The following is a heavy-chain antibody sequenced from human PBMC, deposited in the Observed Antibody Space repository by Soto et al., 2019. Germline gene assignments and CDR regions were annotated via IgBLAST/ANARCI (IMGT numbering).Heavy chain of an antibody. CDR3: TTGGVPAAGTFDY. CDR1: GFTFSNAW. D-gene: IGHD6-13*01. Sequence: GGSLRLSCAASGFTFSNAWMSWVRQAPGKGLEWVGRIKSKTDGGTTDYAAPVKGRFTISRDDSKNTLYLQMNGLKTEDTAVYYCTTGGVPAAGTFDYWGQGTLVTVSS. J-gene: IGHJ4*02. CDR2: IKSKTDGGTT. V-gene: IGHV3-15*01.